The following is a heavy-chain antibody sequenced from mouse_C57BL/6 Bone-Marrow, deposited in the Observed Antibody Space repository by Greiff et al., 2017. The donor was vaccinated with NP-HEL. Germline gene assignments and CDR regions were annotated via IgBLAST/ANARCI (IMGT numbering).Heavy chain of an antibody. CDR3: ERFSGYGAMDY. Sequence: EVKVVESGGGLVQPGGSLKLSCAASGFTFSDYGMAWVRQAPRQGPEWVAFISNLAYSIYYADTVTGRFTISRENAKNTLYLEMSSLRSEDTAMYYCERFSGYGAMDYWGQGTSVTVSS. CDR2: ISNLAYSI. D-gene: IGHD3-2*02. V-gene: IGHV5-15*01. CDR1: GFTFSDYG. J-gene: IGHJ4*01.